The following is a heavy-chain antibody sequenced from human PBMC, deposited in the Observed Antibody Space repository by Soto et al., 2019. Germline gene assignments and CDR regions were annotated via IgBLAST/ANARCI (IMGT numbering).Heavy chain of an antibody. D-gene: IGHD4-4*01. CDR1: EFTFSTYW. J-gene: IGHJ6*02. V-gene: IGHV3-74*01. CDR3: ASVSAAQYYYGMDA. CDR2: IDTTGSTT. Sequence: EVQLVKSGGGLVQPGGSLRLSCAASEFTFSTYWMHWVRQAPGKGLEWVARIDTTGSTTTYAGSVQGRFTISRDNAKNTLYLQMHSVRDEDTAVYYCASVSAAQYYYGMDAWGQGTTVTVSS.